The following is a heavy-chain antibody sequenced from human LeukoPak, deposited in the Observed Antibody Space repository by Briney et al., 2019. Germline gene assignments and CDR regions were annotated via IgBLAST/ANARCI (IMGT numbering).Heavy chain of an antibody. CDR2: IIPIFGTA. D-gene: IGHD2-15*01. CDR3: ANPRGGYCSGGSCSPIDY. Sequence: PAASVKVSCKASGGTFSSYAISWVRQAPGQGLEWMGGIIPIFGTANYAQKFQGRVTITADESTSTAYMELSSLRSEDTAVYYCANPRGGYCSGGSCSPIDYWGQGTLVTVSS. V-gene: IGHV1-69*13. CDR1: GGTFSSYA. J-gene: IGHJ4*02.